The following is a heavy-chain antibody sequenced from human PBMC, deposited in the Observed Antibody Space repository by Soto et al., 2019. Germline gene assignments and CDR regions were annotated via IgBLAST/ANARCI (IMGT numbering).Heavy chain of an antibody. CDR2: ITPDGSST. J-gene: IGHJ5*01. CDR3: AKNLISKNAPGVKDWFES. CDR1: GFTFSSYW. Sequence: GGSLRLSCAASGFTFSSYWMHWVRQAPGKGLMWVSRITPDGSSTSYADSVKGRFTISRDNAQNSLYLQMSSLRVEDTAFYYCAKNLISKNAPGVKDWFESWGQGTLVTVS. D-gene: IGHD2-8*01. V-gene: IGHV3-74*01.